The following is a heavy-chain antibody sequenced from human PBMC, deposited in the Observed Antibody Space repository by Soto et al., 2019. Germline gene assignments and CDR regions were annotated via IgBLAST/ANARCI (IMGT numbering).Heavy chain of an antibody. CDR2: IYYSGST. D-gene: IGHD4-17*01. CDR3: ARDIDYGDYNYFDY. V-gene: IGHV4-61*01. CDR1: GGSVSSGSYY. Sequence: PSETLSLTCTVSGGSVSSGSYYWSWIRQPPGKGLEWIGYIYYSGSTNYNPSLKSRVTISVDTSKNQFSLKLSSVTAADTAVYYCARDIDYGDYNYFDYWGQRTLVTVSS. J-gene: IGHJ4*02.